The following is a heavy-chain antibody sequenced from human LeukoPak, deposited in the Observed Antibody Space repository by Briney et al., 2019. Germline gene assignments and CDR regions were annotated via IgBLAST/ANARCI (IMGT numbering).Heavy chain of an antibody. CDR3: ARARNKLGYCSGGSCYRVDH. J-gene: IGHJ5*02. CDR2: MNPNSGNT. Sequence: AASVKVSCKASGYTFTSYDINWVRQAPGQGLEWMGWMNPNSGNTVYAQKFQGRVTMTRNTSISTAYMELSSLRSEDTAVYYCARARNKLGYCSGGSCYRVDHGGQGTLVTVSS. D-gene: IGHD2-15*01. CDR1: GYTFTSYD. V-gene: IGHV1-8*01.